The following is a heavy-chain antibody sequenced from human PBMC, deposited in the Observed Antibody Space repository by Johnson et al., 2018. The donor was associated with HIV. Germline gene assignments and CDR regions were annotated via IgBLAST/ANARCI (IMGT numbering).Heavy chain of an antibody. D-gene: IGHD3-10*01. V-gene: IGHV3-30-3*01. CDR3: ARDPYTSAGNPFDM. CDR2: ISYDRSNK. Sequence: QVQLVESGGGVVQPGRSLRLSCAASGFTFSSYAMHWVRQAPGKGLEWVAVISYDRSNKYYADSVKGRFTISRDNSKNTLFLQMNSLRAEDTAVYYCARDPYTSAGNPFDMWGQGTRVTVS. CDR1: GFTFSSYA. J-gene: IGHJ3*02.